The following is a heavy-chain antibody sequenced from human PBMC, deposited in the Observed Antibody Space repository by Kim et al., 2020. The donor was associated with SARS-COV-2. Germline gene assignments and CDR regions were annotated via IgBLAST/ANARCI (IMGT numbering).Heavy chain of an antibody. V-gene: IGHV4-59*01. J-gene: IGHJ6*02. CDR1: GGSISSYY. CDR3: ARTLADYYYGMDV. Sequence: SETLSLTCTVSGGSISSYYWSWIRQPPGKGLDWIGYIYYSGSTNYNPSLKSRVTISVDTSKNQFSLKLSSVTAADTAVYYCARTLADYYYGMDVWGQGTTVTVSS. D-gene: IGHD3-3*02. CDR2: IYYSGST.